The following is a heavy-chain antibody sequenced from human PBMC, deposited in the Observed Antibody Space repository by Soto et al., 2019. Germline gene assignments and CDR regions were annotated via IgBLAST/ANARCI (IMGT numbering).Heavy chain of an antibody. CDR1: GFTFSSYW. CDR2: IKSDGSTT. J-gene: IGHJ4*02. Sequence: EVQLVESGGGLVQPGGSLRLSCAASGFTFSSYWMHWVRQVPGKGLVWVSRIKSDGSTTSYADSVKGRFTISRDNAKNTLYLQMNSLRAEDTALYFCARVLYESTGLDSWGQGTLVTVSS. CDR3: ARVLYESTGLDS. D-gene: IGHD3-22*01. V-gene: IGHV3-74*01.